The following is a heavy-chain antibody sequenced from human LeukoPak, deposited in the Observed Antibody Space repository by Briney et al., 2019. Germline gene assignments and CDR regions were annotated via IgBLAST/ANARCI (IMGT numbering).Heavy chain of an antibody. CDR1: GYTFTGYY. J-gene: IGHJ5*02. CDR3: ARDRCSSTTCLQTHRIWFDP. Sequence: EASVKVSCKASGYTFTGYYMHWVRQAPGQGLEWMGWINPNSGGTNYAQKFQGRVTMTRDTSISTAYMELSRLRSDDTAVYYCARDRCSSTTCLQTHRIWFDPWGQGTLVTVSS. D-gene: IGHD2-2*01. CDR2: INPNSGGT. V-gene: IGHV1-2*02.